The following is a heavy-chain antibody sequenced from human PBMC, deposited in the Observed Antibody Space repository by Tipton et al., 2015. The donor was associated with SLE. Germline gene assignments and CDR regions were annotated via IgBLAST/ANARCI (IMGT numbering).Heavy chain of an antibody. CDR3: AKDLFGGSYRVY. V-gene: IGHV3-30*02. Sequence: GSLRLSCAASGFTFSSYAMSWVRQAPGKGLEWAAFIRYDGSNKYYADSVKGRFTISRDNSKNTLYLQMNSLRAEDTAVYYCAKDLFGGSYRVYWGQGTLVTVSS. J-gene: IGHJ4*02. CDR1: GFTFSSYA. CDR2: IRYDGSNK. D-gene: IGHD1-26*01.